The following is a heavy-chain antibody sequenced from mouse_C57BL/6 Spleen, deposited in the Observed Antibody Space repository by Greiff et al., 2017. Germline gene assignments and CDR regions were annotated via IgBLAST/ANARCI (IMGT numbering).Heavy chain of an antibody. V-gene: IGHV1-15*01. Sequence: VQRVESGAELVRPGASVTLSCKASGYTFTDYEMHWVKQTPVHGLEWIGAIDPETGGTAYNKKFKGKAILTADKSSSTAYMELRSLTSEDSAVYYCTRGDYAMDYWGQGTSVTVSS. CDR3: TRGDYAMDY. CDR2: IDPETGGT. CDR1: GYTFTDYE. J-gene: IGHJ4*01.